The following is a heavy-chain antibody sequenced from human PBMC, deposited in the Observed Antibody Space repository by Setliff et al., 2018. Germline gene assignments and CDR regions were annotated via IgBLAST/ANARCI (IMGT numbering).Heavy chain of an antibody. D-gene: IGHD2-8*02. Sequence: SETLSLTCAVYGGSFSPYYWIWIRQPPGKGLEWIGDITHSGSTNYNPSLKSRVTISVDTSKNQFSLKLSSVTAADTALYYCTVYNTGSSKDHYWGQGTPVTVSS. CDR2: ITHSGST. CDR1: GGSFSPYY. CDR3: TVYNTGSSKDHY. V-gene: IGHV4-34*01. J-gene: IGHJ4*02.